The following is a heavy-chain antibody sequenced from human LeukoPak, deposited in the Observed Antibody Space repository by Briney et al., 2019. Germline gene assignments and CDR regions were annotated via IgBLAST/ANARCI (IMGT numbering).Heavy chain of an antibody. CDR1: GFTFDDYA. D-gene: IGHD3-22*01. J-gene: IGHJ4*02. CDR3: AKDISHSSGYYFFDY. CDR2: ISWNSGSI. V-gene: IGHV3-9*01. Sequence: PGRSLRLSCAASGFTFDDYAMHWVRQAPGKGLEWVSGISWNSGSIGYADSVKGRFTISRDNAKNSLYLQMNSLRAEDTALYYCAKDISHSSGYYFFDYWGQGTLVTVSS.